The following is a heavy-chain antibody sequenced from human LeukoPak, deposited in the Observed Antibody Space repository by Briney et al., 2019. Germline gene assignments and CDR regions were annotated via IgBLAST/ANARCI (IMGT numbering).Heavy chain of an antibody. CDR3: ASRGVVTAIRQAYNWFDP. CDR2: INHSGST. V-gene: IGHV4-34*01. D-gene: IGHD2-21*02. J-gene: IGHJ5*02. CDR1: GGSFSGYY. Sequence: SETLSLTCAVYGGSFSGYYWSWIRQPPGKGLEWIGEINHSGSTSYNPSLKSRVTISVDTSKNQFSLKLSSVTAADTAVYYCASRGVVTAIRQAYNWFDPWGQGTLVTVSS.